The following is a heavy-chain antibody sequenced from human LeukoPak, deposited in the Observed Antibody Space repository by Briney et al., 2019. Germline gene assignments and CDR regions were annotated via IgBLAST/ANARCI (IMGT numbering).Heavy chain of an antibody. CDR3: ARDWETTVTTFDY. D-gene: IGHD4-17*01. V-gene: IGHV4-39*07. CDR1: GGSISSSSYY. J-gene: IGHJ4*02. Sequence: PSETLSLTCTVSGGSISSSSYYWGWIRQPPGKGLEWIGSIYYSGSTYYNPSLKSRVTISVDTSKNQFSLKLSSVTAADTAVYYCARDWETTVTTFDYWGQGTLVIVSS. CDR2: IYYSGST.